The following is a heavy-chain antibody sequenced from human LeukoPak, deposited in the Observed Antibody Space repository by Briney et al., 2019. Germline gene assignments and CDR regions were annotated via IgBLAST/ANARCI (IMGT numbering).Heavy chain of an antibody. CDR2: INSDGSST. Sequence: GGSLRLSCAASGFTFSSYWMHWVRQAPGKGLVWVSRINSDGSSTSYADSVKGRFTISRDDSTNTVYLYMNSLRADDTAVYYCATYRRGPSYYFDYWGQGTLVTVSS. J-gene: IGHJ4*02. V-gene: IGHV3-74*01. CDR1: GFTFSSYW. CDR3: ATYRRGPSYYFDY. D-gene: IGHD3-16*02.